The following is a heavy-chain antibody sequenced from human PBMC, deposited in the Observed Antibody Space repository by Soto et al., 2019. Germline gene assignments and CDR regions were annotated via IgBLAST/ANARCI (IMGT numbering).Heavy chain of an antibody. V-gene: IGHV3-7*01. J-gene: IGHJ6*03. CDR3: ARGHQGYCSSTSCSRDYYYYYMDV. CDR1: GFTFSSYW. Sequence: PGGSLRLSCAASGFTFSSYWMSWVRQAPGKGLEWVANIKQDGSEKYYVDSVKGRFTISRDNAKNSLYLQMNSLRAEDTAVYYCARGHQGYCSSTSCSRDYYYYYMDVWGKGTTVTVSS. D-gene: IGHD2-2*01. CDR2: IKQDGSEK.